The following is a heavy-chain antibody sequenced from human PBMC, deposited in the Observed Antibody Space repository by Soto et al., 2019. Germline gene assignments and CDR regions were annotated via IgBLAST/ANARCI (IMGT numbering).Heavy chain of an antibody. V-gene: IGHV3-15*05. Sequence: EVQLVESGGGLVKPGGSLRLSCAASGFTFSNAWMSWVRQAPGKGLEWVGRIKSKTDGGTTDYAAPVKGRFTISRDDSKNTLYLQMNSLRVEDTAVYYCARGAVAGQVVALFDPWGQGTLVTVSS. CDR2: IKSKTDGGTT. D-gene: IGHD6-19*01. J-gene: IGHJ5*02. CDR3: ARGAVAGQVVALFDP. CDR1: GFTFSNAW.